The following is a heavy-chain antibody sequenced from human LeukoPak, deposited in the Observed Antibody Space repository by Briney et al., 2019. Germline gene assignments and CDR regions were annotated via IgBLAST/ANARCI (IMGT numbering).Heavy chain of an antibody. J-gene: IGHJ4*02. CDR1: GGSISSSY. Sequence: SETLSLTCTVSGGSISSSYWSWVRQPAGKGLEWMGGIFTSGTTEYNPSLKRRVTMSVDTSKNQFSLKLPSVTAADTAVYYCARDFVFGSVWGQGALVTVSS. CDR2: IFTSGTT. CDR3: ARDFVFGSV. V-gene: IGHV4-4*07. D-gene: IGHD3-16*01.